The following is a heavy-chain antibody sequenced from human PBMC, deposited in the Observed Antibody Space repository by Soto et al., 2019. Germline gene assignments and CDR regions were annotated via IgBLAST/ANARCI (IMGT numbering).Heavy chain of an antibody. J-gene: IGHJ6*02. CDR1: GFSFSIYS. D-gene: IGHD2-2*01. CDR2: ISSRSNYI. CDR3: ARDGRDVTSPDRMDV. V-gene: IGHV3-21*06. Sequence: GGSLRLSCAPSGFSFSIYSMNWVRQAPGKGLEWVSFISSRSNYIYHADSLNGRFTLSRDNAKNSLYLQMNSLRPEDTAVYFCARDGRDVTSPDRMDVWGQGTMVTVSS.